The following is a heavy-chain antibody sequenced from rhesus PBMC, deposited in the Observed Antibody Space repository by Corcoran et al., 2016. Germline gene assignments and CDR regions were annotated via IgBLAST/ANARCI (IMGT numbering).Heavy chain of an antibody. CDR1: GGSISSGYYY. D-gene: IGHD1-20*01. CDR3: ARVVKEQPPYFDY. CDR2: ITYSGST. J-gene: IGHJ4*01. V-gene: IGHV4-122*02. Sequence: QVQLQESGPGLVKPSETLSLTCAVSGGSISSGYYYWSWIRQPPGKGLEWIGDITYSGSTSYNPSLKSRVTISRDTSKNQFSLKLSSVTAADTAAYYCARVVKEQPPYFDYWGQGVLVTVSS.